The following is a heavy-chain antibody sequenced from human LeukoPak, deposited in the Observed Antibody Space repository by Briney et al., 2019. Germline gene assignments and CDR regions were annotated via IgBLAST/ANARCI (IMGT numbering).Heavy chain of an antibody. V-gene: IGHV4-59*01. CDR2: ISYSGST. Sequence: PSETLSLTCTVSGVSISTYYWSWIRQPPGKGLNWIGYISYSGSTNYNPSLKSRVTISVDTSKNQFSLNLSSVTAADTAVYYCARVSSVGSLFDYWGQGTLVTVSS. D-gene: IGHD3-10*01. CDR1: GVSISTYY. J-gene: IGHJ4*02. CDR3: ARVSSVGSLFDY.